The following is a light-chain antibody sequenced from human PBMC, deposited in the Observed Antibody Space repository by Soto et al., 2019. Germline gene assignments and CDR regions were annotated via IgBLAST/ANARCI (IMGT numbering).Light chain of an antibody. V-gene: IGLV1-44*01. J-gene: IGLJ1*01. Sequence: QSALTQPPSASGTPGQRVTISCSGNTSNIGRSTVSWYQQFPGAAPKLLIYGNTQRPLGVPVRFSGSKSDTSASLAISGLQSEDKADYYCATWNDGVFVFGIGTKLTVL. CDR3: ATWNDGVFV. CDR1: TSNIGRST. CDR2: GNT.